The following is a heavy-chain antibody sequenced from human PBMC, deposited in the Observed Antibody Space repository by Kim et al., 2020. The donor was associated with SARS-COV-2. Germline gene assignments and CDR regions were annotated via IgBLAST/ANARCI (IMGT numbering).Heavy chain of an antibody. CDR1: GFPFSSYA. CDR3: AKGWDYGGKTAPTPFDY. CDR2: ISGSGGST. V-gene: IGHV3-23*01. D-gene: IGHD4-17*01. J-gene: IGHJ4*02. Sequence: GGSLRLSCAASGFPFSSYAMSWVRQAPGKGLEWVSSISGSGGSTYYADSVKGRFTISRDNSTNTLYLQMNSLRAEDTAVYYCAKGWDYGGKTAPTPFDYWGQGTLVTVSS.